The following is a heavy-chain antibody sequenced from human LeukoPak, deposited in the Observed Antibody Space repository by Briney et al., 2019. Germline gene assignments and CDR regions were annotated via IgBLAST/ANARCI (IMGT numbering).Heavy chain of an antibody. V-gene: IGHV1-69*01. CDR2: IIPIFGTA. D-gene: IGHD2-2*01. CDR1: GGSFTSYS. J-gene: IGHJ6*02. CDR3: ARYCSSPSCCKPDQYNYYGLDV. Sequence: ASVKVSCKASGGSFTSYSITWVRQAPGQGLEWMGGIIPIFGTATYAQKFQGRVTLTADESTNTAYMELSSLRSEDTAVYYCARYCSSPSCCKPDQYNYYGLDVWGQGTTVTVSS.